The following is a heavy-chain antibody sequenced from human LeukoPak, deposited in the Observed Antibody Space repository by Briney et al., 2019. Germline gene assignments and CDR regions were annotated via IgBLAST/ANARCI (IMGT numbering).Heavy chain of an antibody. V-gene: IGHV3-21*01. Sequence: GGSLRLSCAASGLTFSSYSMNWVRQAPGKGLEWVSSISSSSSYIYYADSVKGRFTISRDNAKNSLYLQMNSLRAEDTAVYYCARDSRITIFGVAHRDWFDPWGQGTLVTVSS. CDR2: ISSSSSYI. D-gene: IGHD3-3*01. J-gene: IGHJ5*02. CDR1: GLTFSSYS. CDR3: ARDSRITIFGVAHRDWFDP.